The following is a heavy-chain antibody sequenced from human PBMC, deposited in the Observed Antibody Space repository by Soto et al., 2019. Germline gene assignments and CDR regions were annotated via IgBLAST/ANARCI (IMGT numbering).Heavy chain of an antibody. CDR2: IYYSGST. D-gene: IGHD4-4*01. V-gene: IGHV4-31*03. CDR3: VTWTTSQSDYYYYALDV. Sequence: QVQLQESGPGLVKTSQTLSLTCTVSGGSISRGDHYWSWIRQHPGKGLEWLGYIYYSGSTFYNPSLKSRVTISIDTSKNQFSLKLSSVTAADTAVYYCVTWTTSQSDYYYYALDVWGQGTTVTVSS. CDR1: GGSISRGDHY. J-gene: IGHJ6*02.